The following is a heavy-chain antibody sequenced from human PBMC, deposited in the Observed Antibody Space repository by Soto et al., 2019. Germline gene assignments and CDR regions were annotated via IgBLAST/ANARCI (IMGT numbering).Heavy chain of an antibody. J-gene: IGHJ6*02. CDR1: VFTFSSYG. Sequence: WWSLRLSCSASVFTFSSYGMHWFRQAPGKGLEWVAVISHDGSNKYYADSVKGRFTISRDNSKNTLYLQMNSLIAEDTAVYYCAKGWYYDSSGYYPYGMDVWGQGTTVTVSS. D-gene: IGHD3-22*01. V-gene: IGHV3-30*18. CDR3: AKGWYYDSSGYYPYGMDV. CDR2: ISHDGSNK.